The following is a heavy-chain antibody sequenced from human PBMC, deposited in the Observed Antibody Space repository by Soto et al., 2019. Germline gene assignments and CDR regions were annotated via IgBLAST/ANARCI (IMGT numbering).Heavy chain of an antibody. Sequence: GASVKVSCKASGYTFTSYGISWVRQAPGQGLEWMGWISAYNGNTNYAQKLQGRVTMTTDTSTSTAYMELRSLRSDDTAVYYCARDRYRRVPAAINFDYWGQGTLVTVSS. CDR1: GYTFTSYG. CDR2: ISAYNGNT. V-gene: IGHV1-18*04. D-gene: IGHD2-2*02. J-gene: IGHJ4*02. CDR3: ARDRYRRVPAAINFDY.